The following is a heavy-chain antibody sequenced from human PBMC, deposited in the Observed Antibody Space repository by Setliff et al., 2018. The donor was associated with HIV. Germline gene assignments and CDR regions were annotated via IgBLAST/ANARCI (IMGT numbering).Heavy chain of an antibody. D-gene: IGHD1-26*01. V-gene: IGHV3-7*01. CDR1: GFTFSNYW. J-gene: IGHJ4*02. Sequence: GGSLRLSCAASGFTFSNYWIIWARQAPGKGLEWVANINQDGSKKYYVDSVKGRFTISRDNAKNSLYLQMNSLTADDTAVYYCARDSGTTMGASGPGYWGQGTLVTVSS. CDR2: INQDGSKK. CDR3: ARDSGTTMGASGPGY.